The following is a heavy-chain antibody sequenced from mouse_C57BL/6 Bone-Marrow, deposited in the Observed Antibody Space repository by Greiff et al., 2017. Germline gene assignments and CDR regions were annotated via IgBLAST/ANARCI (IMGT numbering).Heavy chain of an antibody. CDR1: GYTFTSYW. D-gene: IGHD2-4*01. V-gene: IGHV1-5*01. CDR3: TRPIYYDYEGGY. Sequence: DVKLQESGTVLARPGASVKMSCKTSGYTFTSYWMHWVKQRPGQGLEWIGAIYPGNSDTSYNQKFKGKAKLTAVTSASTAYMELSSLTNEDSAVYYCTRPIYYDYEGGYWGQGTTLTVSS. J-gene: IGHJ2*01. CDR2: IYPGNSDT.